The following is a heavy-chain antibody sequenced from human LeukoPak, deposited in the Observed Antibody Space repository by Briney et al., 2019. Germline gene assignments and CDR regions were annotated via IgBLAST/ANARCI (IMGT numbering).Heavy chain of an antibody. V-gene: IGHV1-2*06. Sequence: ASVKVSCKASGYTFTGYYIHWVRQAPGQGIEWMGRIVPNSGGTSYAQNFQGRVTMTRDTSISTAYMELTRLTSDGTAVYYCARDASVSADYWGQGTLVTVSS. D-gene: IGHD5/OR15-5a*01. CDR3: ARDASVSADY. J-gene: IGHJ4*02. CDR2: IVPNSGGT. CDR1: GYTFTGYY.